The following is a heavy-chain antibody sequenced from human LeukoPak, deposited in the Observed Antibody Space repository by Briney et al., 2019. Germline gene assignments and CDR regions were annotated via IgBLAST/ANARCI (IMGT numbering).Heavy chain of an antibody. Sequence: SETLSLTCTVSGGSISSYYWSWIRQPPGKGLEWIGYIYTSESTNYNPSLKSRVTISVDTSKNQFSLKLSSVTAADTAVYYCARRGEFGGYDSGNWFDPWGQGTLVTVSS. J-gene: IGHJ5*02. CDR2: IYTSEST. CDR1: GGSISSYY. D-gene: IGHD5-12*01. CDR3: ARRGEFGGYDSGNWFDP. V-gene: IGHV4-4*09.